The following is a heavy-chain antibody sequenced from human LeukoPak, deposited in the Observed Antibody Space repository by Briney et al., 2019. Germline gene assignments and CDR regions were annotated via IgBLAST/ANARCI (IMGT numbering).Heavy chain of an antibody. D-gene: IGHD1-1*01. Sequence: GGSLRLSCAASGFTFSSYAMHWVRQAPGNGLEWVAVTSSDGNIKYYADSVKGRFTISRDNSKNTLYLQMNSLRGEDTGVYYCARDPVPATARHFDYWGQGTLVTVSS. V-gene: IGHV3-30-3*01. CDR2: TSSDGNIK. J-gene: IGHJ4*02. CDR1: GFTFSSYA. CDR3: ARDPVPATARHFDY.